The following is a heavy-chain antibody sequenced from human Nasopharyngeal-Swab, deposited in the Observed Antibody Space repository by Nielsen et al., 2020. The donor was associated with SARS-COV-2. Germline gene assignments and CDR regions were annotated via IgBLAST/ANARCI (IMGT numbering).Heavy chain of an antibody. CDR3: ASDSGTGPWIQLWLPYFDY. CDR2: INPSGGST. D-gene: IGHD5-18*01. CDR1: GYSFTSYY. Sequence: ASVKVSCKASGYSFTSYYIHWVRQAPGQGLEWMGIINPSGGSTSYAQKFQGRVTMTRDTSTSTVYMELSSLRSEDTAVYYCASDSGTGPWIQLWLPYFDYWGQGTLVTVSS. V-gene: IGHV1-46*01. J-gene: IGHJ4*02.